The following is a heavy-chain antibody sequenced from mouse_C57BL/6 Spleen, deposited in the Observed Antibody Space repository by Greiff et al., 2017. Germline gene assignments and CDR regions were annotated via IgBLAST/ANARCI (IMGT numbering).Heavy chain of an antibody. CDR3: AREGDSSGPYCDY. CDR2: IYPGSGST. CDR1: GYTFTSYW. J-gene: IGHJ2*01. V-gene: IGHV1-55*01. Sequence: VQLQQPGAELVKPGASVKMSCKASGYTFTSYWITWVKQRPGQGLEWIGDIYPGSGSTNYNEKFKGKATLTVDTSSSTAYMQRSSLTSEDSAVYYCAREGDSSGPYCDYWGQGTTLTVAS. D-gene: IGHD3-2*02.